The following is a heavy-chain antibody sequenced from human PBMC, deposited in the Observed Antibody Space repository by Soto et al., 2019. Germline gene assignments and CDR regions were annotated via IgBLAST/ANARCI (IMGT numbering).Heavy chain of an antibody. Sequence: QVQLQASGPGLVKPSQTLSLTCTVSGGSISSCDYYWSWIRQPPGKGLEWIGYIYCSGGTYYNPSLKSRVPKSVDASESHCPRKLNSVTAADTAVYYCAGLHIGGWSNTWGQGTLVTVSS. J-gene: IGHJ5*02. CDR1: GGSISSCDYY. D-gene: IGHD2-21*01. CDR3: AGLHIGGWSNT. V-gene: IGHV4-30-4*01. CDR2: IYCSGGT.